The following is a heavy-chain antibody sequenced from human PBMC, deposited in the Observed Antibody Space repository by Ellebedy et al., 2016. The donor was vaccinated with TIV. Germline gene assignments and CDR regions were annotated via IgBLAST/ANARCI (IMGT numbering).Heavy chain of an antibody. V-gene: IGHV3-7*01. Sequence: GGSLRLSCAASGFPFSNYWMSWVRQAPGKGLEWVANIRVDGNEKYYVDSVKGRFTISRDNAKNSLYLQMNSLRVDDTALYYCATDGSYGDYLFPQHAFVFWGQGTMVTVSS. CDR1: GFPFSNYW. CDR3: ATDGSYGDYLFPQHAFVF. CDR2: IRVDGNEK. D-gene: IGHD4-17*01. J-gene: IGHJ3*01.